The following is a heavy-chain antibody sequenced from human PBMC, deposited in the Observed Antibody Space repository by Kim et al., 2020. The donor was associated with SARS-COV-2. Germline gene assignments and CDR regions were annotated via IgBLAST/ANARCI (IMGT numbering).Heavy chain of an antibody. CDR3: ARGGFRVVPVENDAFDI. J-gene: IGHJ3*02. D-gene: IGHD3-3*01. CDR2: ISYDGSNK. CDR1: GFTFSSYA. V-gene: IGHV3-30-3*01. Sequence: GGSLRLSCAASGFTFSSYAMHWVRQAPGKGLEWVAVISYDGSNKYYADSVKGRFTISRDNSKNTLYLQMNSLRAEDTAVYYCARGGFRVVPVENDAFDIWGQGTMVTVSS.